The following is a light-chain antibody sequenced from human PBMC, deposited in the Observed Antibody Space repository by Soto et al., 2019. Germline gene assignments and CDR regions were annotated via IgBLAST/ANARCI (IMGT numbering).Light chain of an antibody. Sequence: QSVLTQPVSVSGSPGQSITISCTGTNSDVGNYNLVSWYQQHPGKAPKLMIYEGSKRPSGVSNRFSGSKSGNTASLTISILQAEDEADYYCCSYAGSSTYVFGTGTKVTVL. CDR3: CSYAGSSTYV. CDR1: NSDVGNYNL. V-gene: IGLV2-23*01. J-gene: IGLJ1*01. CDR2: EGS.